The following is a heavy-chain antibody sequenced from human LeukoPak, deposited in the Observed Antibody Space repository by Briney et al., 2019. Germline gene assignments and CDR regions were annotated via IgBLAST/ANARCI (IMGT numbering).Heavy chain of an antibody. CDR3: ARGLIVGATSYAFDI. J-gene: IGHJ3*02. CDR1: GGTFSSYA. CDR2: IIPIFGTA. V-gene: IGHV1-69*01. Sequence: GSSVNVSCKASGGTFSSYAISWVRQAPGQGLEWMGGIIPIFGTANYAQKFQGRVTITADESTSTAYMELSSLRSEDTAVYYCARGLIVGATSYAFDIWGQGTMVTVSS. D-gene: IGHD1-26*01.